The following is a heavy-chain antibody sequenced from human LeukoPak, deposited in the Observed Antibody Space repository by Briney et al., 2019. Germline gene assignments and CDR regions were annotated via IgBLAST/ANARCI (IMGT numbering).Heavy chain of an antibody. CDR3: AKDVRIAVTWFDY. CDR2: ISYDGSSK. CDR1: GFTVSNNY. V-gene: IGHV3-30*18. Sequence: PGGSLRLSCAASGFTVSNNYMNWVRQAPGKGLEWVAVISYDGSSKYYADSVMGRFTISRDNSKNTLYLQMNSLRAEDTAVYYCAKDVRIAVTWFDYWGQGTLVTVSS. D-gene: IGHD6-19*01. J-gene: IGHJ4*02.